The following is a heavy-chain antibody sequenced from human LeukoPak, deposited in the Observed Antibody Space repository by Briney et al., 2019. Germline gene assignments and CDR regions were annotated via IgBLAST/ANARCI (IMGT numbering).Heavy chain of an antibody. Sequence: GGSLRLSCAASGFTFSSYSMNWVRQAPGEGLEWVSSISSSSSYIYYADSVKGRFTISRDNAKNSLYLQMNSLRAEDTAVYYCARGYSGSYSGAFAIWGQGTMVTVSS. J-gene: IGHJ3*02. CDR2: ISSSSSYI. CDR3: ARGYSGSYSGAFAI. CDR1: GFTFSSYS. D-gene: IGHD1-26*01. V-gene: IGHV3-21*01.